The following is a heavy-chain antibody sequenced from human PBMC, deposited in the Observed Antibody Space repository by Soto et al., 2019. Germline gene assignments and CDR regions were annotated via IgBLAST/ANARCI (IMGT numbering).Heavy chain of an antibody. J-gene: IGHJ4*02. CDR2: ISGSGGST. CDR1: GFTFRSYA. Sequence: GSLRLSCAASGFTFRSYAMSWVRQAPGKGLEWVSAISGSGGSTYYADSVKGRFTISRDNSKNTLYLQMNSLRAEDTAVYYCAVSDGYSSSTSGYGFDYWGQGTLVTVSS. D-gene: IGHD2-2*01. V-gene: IGHV3-23*01. CDR3: AVSDGYSSSTSGYGFDY.